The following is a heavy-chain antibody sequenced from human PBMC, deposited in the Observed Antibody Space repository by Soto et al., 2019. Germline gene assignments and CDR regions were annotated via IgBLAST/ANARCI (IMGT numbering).Heavy chain of an antibody. CDR3: ARERRGQYQLLDYYYYGMDV. Sequence: ASVKVSCKAPGYTFTGYYMHWVRQAPGQGLEWMGWINPNSGGTNYAQKFQGRVTMTRDTSISTAYMELSRLRSDDTAVYYCARERRGQYQLLDYYYYGMDVWGQGTRVTVSS. J-gene: IGHJ6*02. V-gene: IGHV1-2*02. D-gene: IGHD2-2*01. CDR1: GYTFTGYY. CDR2: INPNSGGT.